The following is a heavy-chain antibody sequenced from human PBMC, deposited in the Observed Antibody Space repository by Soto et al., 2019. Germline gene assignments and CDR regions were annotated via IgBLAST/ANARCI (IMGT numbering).Heavy chain of an antibody. Sequence: SETLSVTCTVSGGSISSYYWSWIRQPPGKGLEWIGYIYYSWSTNYNPFLRSRVTISVDTTKNKFSLKLSSVTPADTAVYYCARVFLREWLLSFDYWGQGTRVTVSS. CDR1: GGSISSYY. V-gene: IGHV4-59*01. J-gene: IGHJ4*02. CDR3: ARVFLREWLLSFDY. CDR2: IYYSWST. D-gene: IGHD3-3*01.